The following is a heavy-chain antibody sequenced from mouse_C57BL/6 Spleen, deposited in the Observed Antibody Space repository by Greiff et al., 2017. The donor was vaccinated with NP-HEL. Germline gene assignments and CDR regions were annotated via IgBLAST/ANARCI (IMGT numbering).Heavy chain of an antibody. CDR3: ARYVPPYYYGSSYGAMDY. CDR1: GYTFTSYG. D-gene: IGHD1-1*01. CDR2: IYPRSGNT. V-gene: IGHV1-81*01. Sequence: LLESGAELARPGASVKLSCKASGYTFTSYGISWVKQRTGQGLEWIGEIYPRSGNTYYNEKFKGKATLTADKSSSTAYMELRSLTSEDSAVYFCARYVPPYYYGSSYGAMDYWGQGTSVTVSS. J-gene: IGHJ4*01.